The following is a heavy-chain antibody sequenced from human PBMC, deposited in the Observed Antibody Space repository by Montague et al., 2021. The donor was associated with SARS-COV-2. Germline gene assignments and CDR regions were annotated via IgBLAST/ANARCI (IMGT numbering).Heavy chain of an antibody. CDR2: IYTSGST. CDR3: ARASITIVGVADYGMDV. Sequence: TLSLTCTVSGGSISSGSYYWSWIRQPAGKGLEWIGRIYTSGSTNYNPSLKSRVTISVDTSKNQFSLKLSSVTAADTAVYYCARASITIVGVADYGMDVWGQGTTVTVSS. V-gene: IGHV4-61*02. CDR1: GGSISSGSYY. J-gene: IGHJ6*02. D-gene: IGHD3-3*01.